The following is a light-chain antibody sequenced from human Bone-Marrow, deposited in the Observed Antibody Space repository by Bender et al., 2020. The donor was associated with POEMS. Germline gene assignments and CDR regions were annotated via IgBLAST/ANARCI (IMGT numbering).Light chain of an antibody. CDR2: GYN. V-gene: IGLV1-40*01. J-gene: IGLJ3*02. CDR3: SSFTSSNFLV. CDR1: SSNTGSGYD. Sequence: QSVLTQPPSVSGAPGQRVTISCTGSSSNTGSGYDINWYQHLPGTAPKLLIYGYNNRPSGVSDRFSGTKSGNTASLTISGLQAEDEADYYCSSFTSSNFLVFGGGTKVTVL.